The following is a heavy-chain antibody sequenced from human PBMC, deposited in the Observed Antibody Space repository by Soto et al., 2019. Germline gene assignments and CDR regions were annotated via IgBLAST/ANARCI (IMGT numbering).Heavy chain of an antibody. J-gene: IGHJ4*02. V-gene: IGHV4-4*07. CDR2: IFSSGST. CDR3: AREGSYGAYNFAHGIQLWSFDF. CDR1: GGSINTFY. Sequence: SETLSLTCTVSGGSINTFYWSWVRQPAGKGLEWIGRIFSSGSTSFNPSLESRVAMSVDTSKNHFSLNLSSVTAADMAVYYCAREGSYGAYNFAHGIQLWSFDFWGQGALVTVSS. D-gene: IGHD5-18*01.